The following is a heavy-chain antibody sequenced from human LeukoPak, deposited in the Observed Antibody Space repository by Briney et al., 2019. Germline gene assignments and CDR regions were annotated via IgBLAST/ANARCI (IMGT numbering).Heavy chain of an antibody. J-gene: IGHJ4*02. CDR3: ARDHYYDSSGTRNFDY. Sequence: PSQTLSLTCTVSGGSISSGDYYWSWIRQPPGKGLEWIGDIYYSGSTYYNPSLKSRVTISVDTSKNQFSLKLSSVTAADTAVYYCARDHYYDSSGTRNFDYWGQGTLVTVSS. CDR1: GGSISSGDYY. D-gene: IGHD3-22*01. V-gene: IGHV4-30-4*08. CDR2: IYYSGST.